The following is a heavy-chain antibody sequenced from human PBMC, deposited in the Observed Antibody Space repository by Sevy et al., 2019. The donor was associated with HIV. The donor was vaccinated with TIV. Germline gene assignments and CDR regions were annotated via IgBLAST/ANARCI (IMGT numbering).Heavy chain of an antibody. CDR1: GFMFSGVW. V-gene: IGHV3-7*01. CDR3: ARGPF. CDR2: IKEDGSEK. Sequence: GGSLRLSCAASGFMFSGVWMSWVRQAPGKIPELVANIKEDGSEKRYEDSVKGRFTISRDNAKNSLFLQMDSLRVEDTAVYYCARGPFWGPGALATVSS. J-gene: IGHJ4*02.